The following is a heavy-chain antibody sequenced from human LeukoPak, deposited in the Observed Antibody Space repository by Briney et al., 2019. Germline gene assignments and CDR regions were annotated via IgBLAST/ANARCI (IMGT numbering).Heavy chain of an antibody. Sequence: SETLSLTCTVSGGSISSSNYYWSWLRQPPGKGLEWIAYVYYSGSTSYNPSLKSRVTISVDTSKNQFSLKLNSVTAADTAMYYCARLFHPALSGNYPFDYWGQGTLVTVSS. CDR1: GGSISSSNYY. D-gene: IGHD1-26*01. J-gene: IGHJ4*02. CDR3: ARLFHPALSGNYPFDY. V-gene: IGHV4-61*01. CDR2: VYYSGST.